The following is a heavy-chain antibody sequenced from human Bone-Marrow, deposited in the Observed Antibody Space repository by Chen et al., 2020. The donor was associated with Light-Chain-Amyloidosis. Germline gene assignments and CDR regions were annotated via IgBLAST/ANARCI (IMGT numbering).Heavy chain of an antibody. D-gene: IGHD1-26*01. V-gene: IGHV3-30*18. CDR3: AKRGSYKSMDH. CDR1: GFIFSSYG. J-gene: IGHJ4*02. CDR2: RSYDGSNI. Sequence: QVQLVESGGGVVQPGRSLGLACAASGFIFSSYGMHWVRQAPGKGLEWVAVRSYDGSNIDYADSVKGRVTVSRDKSKNTLYLQMNTLRPEDTAVYYCAKRGSYKSMDHWGQGTLVTVSS.